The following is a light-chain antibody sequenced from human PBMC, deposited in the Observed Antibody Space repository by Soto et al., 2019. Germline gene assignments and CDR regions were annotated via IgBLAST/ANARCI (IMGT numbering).Light chain of an antibody. CDR2: DVS. CDR1: SSDVGGYNY. J-gene: IGLJ2*01. CDR3: SSYTSSSTYVV. V-gene: IGLV2-14*01. Sequence: QSALTQPASVSGSPGQSITISCTGTSSDVGGYNYVSWYQQHPGKAPKLMIYDVSNRPSGVSNRFSGSKSGNTASLTISGLQAEDDGDYYCSSYTSSSTYVVFGGGTKHTVL.